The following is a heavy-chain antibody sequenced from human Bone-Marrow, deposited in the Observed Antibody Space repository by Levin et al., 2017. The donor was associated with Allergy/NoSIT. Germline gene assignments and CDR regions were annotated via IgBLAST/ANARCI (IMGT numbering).Heavy chain of an antibody. V-gene: IGHV4-39*01. D-gene: IGHD7-27*01. J-gene: IGHJ2*01. CDR1: GGSTSSSDYY. Sequence: PSETLSLTCSVSGGSTSSSDYYWAWIRQPPGKGLEWIGHVYHSGSTFYNPSLQSRLTISIDKTRNQISLKLKSATAADSAGYYCAVTGDRLYWYFDVWGRGTLVTVSS. CDR2: VYHSGST. CDR3: AVTGDRLYWYFDV.